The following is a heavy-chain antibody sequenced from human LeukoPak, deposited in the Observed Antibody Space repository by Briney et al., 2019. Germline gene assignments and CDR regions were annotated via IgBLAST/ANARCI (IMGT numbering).Heavy chain of an antibody. V-gene: IGHV1-3*01. D-gene: IGHD3-3*02. CDR2: INAGNGNT. CDR1: GFTFTTYA. CDR3: ATLAGTDY. J-gene: IGHJ4*02. Sequence: GGSLRLSCAASGFTFTTYAMHWVRQAPGQRLEWMGWINAGNGNTQYSQKFRGRVTITRDTSASTAYMELTSLRSEDTAVYYCATLAGTDYWGQGTLVTVSS.